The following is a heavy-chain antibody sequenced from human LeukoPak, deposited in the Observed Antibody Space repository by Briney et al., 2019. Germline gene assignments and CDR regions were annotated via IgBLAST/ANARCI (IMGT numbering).Heavy chain of an antibody. CDR2: FDLEDGET. CDR1: GYTLTELS. V-gene: IGHV1-24*01. Sequence: ASVKVSCKVSGYTLTELSMHWVRQAPGKGLEWVGGFDLEDGETSYAQKFQGRVTMTEDTSTDTAYMDLSSLRSEDTAVYYCATSWFGGISGYVFGMDVWGKGTTVTVSS. D-gene: IGHD5-12*01. J-gene: IGHJ6*04. CDR3: ATSWFGGISGYVFGMDV.